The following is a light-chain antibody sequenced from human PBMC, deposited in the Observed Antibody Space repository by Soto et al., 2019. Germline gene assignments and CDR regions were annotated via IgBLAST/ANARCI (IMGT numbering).Light chain of an antibody. CDR3: QSYDSSLSGWV. Sequence: QSVLTQPPSVSGAPGQRGTISCTGSSSNIGAGYDVHWYQQLPGTAPKLLIYGNSNRPSGVPDRFSGSKSGPSASLAITGLQDEDEADYYCQSYDSSLSGWVFGEGTKLTVL. J-gene: IGLJ3*02. CDR1: SSNIGAGYD. CDR2: GNS. V-gene: IGLV1-40*01.